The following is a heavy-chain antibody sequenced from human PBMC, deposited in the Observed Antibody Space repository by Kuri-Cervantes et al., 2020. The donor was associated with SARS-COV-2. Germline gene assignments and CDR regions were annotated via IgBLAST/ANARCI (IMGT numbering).Heavy chain of an antibody. V-gene: IGHV3-23*01. Sequence: ETLSLTCAASGFTFSSYAMSWVRQAPGKGLEWVSAISGSGGSTYYADSVKGRFTISRDNSKNTLYLQMNSLRAEDTAVYYCARRITMVRVAWVYFDYWGQGTLVTVSS. CDR3: ARRITMVRVAWVYFDY. CDR1: GFTFSSYA. CDR2: ISGSGGST. J-gene: IGHJ4*02. D-gene: IGHD3-10*01.